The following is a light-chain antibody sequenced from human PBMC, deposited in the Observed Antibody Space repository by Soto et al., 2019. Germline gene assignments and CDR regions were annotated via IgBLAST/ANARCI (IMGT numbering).Light chain of an antibody. CDR1: SSDVGGYNY. Sequence: QSVLTQPASVSGSPGQSITISCTGTSSDVGGYNYVSWYQQHPGKAPKLMIYEVSNRPSGVSDRFSGSKSGNTASLTISGLQAEDDSDYYCSSYSDISTLVFGGGTKLTVL. CDR3: SSYSDISTLV. V-gene: IGLV2-14*01. J-gene: IGLJ3*02. CDR2: EVS.